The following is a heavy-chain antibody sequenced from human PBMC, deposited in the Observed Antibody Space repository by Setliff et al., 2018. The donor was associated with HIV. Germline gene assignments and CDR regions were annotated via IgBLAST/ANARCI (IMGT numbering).Heavy chain of an antibody. Sequence: SETLSLTCAVYGGSFSGYHWNWIRQFPGKGLEWIGEINHTGNTQYNPSLKSRVTMSEETSKNQFSLKLKSVTAADTATYFCARGKGGLVGPAEFDYWGPGTLVTVPQ. J-gene: IGHJ4*02. CDR2: INHTGNT. V-gene: IGHV4-34*01. CDR3: ARGKGGLVGPAEFDY. D-gene: IGHD1-26*01. CDR1: GGSFSGYH.